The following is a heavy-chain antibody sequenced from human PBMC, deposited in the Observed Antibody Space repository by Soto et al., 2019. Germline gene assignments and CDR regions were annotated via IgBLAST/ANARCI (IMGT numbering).Heavy chain of an antibody. Sequence: SETLSLTCAVYGGSFSGYYWTWIRQPPGKGLEWMGEIDHDGSTNYNPSLKSRITITVDTPKNQFSLKLTSVTAADKAVYYCARGRGGNSVDYWGQGTLVTVSS. V-gene: IGHV4-34*01. CDR2: IDHDGST. D-gene: IGHD2-21*02. CDR3: ARGRGGNSVDY. J-gene: IGHJ4*02. CDR1: GGSFSGYY.